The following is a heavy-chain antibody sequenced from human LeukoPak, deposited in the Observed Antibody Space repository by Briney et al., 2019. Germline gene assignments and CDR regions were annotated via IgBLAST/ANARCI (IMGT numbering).Heavy chain of an antibody. CDR3: ARQFRAYFDY. CDR2: IYHSGST. V-gene: IGHV4-38-2*01. D-gene: IGHD5-24*01. J-gene: IGHJ4*02. Sequence: SETLSLXCAVSGYSISSGYYWGWIRQPPGKGLEWIGSIYHSGSTYYNPSLKSRVTISVDTSKNQFSLKLSSVTAADTAVYYCARQFRAYFDYWGQGTLVTVSS. CDR1: GYSISSGYY.